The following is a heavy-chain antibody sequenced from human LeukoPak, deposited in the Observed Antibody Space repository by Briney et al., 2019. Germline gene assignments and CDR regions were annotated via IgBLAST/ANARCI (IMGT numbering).Heavy chain of an antibody. D-gene: IGHD6-13*01. CDR2: IRFDGTNK. CDR1: GFTFSVYG. Sequence: GGSLRLSCAASGFTFSVYGMHWVRQAPGKGLGSVAFIRFDGTNKYYADSVKGRFTISRDNSKNTLYLEMNSLRAEDTAVYYCARDSKPPLLYSSSWTYYYYGMDVWGQGTTVTVSS. V-gene: IGHV3-30*02. J-gene: IGHJ6*02. CDR3: ARDSKPPLLYSSSWTYYYYGMDV.